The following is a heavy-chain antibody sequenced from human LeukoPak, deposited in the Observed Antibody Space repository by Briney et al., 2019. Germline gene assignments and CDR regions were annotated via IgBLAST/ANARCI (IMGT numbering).Heavy chain of an antibody. V-gene: IGHV4-31*03. CDR3: ARGLVVPAAPPPLFDY. CDR2: IYYSVST. CDR1: GGSISSGGYY. Sequence: PSETLSLTCTVSGGSISSGGYYWSWLRPHPGKGPEWIGYIYYSVSTYYNPSLKSRVTISVDTSKNQFSLKLSSVTAADTAVYYCARGLVVPAAPPPLFDYWGQGTLVTVSS. D-gene: IGHD2-2*01. J-gene: IGHJ4*02.